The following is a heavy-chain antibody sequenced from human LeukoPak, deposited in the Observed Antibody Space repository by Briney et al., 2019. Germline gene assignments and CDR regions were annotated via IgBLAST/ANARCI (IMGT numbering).Heavy chain of an antibody. CDR2: ISSSSSYI. J-gene: IGHJ6*03. D-gene: IGHD3-10*01. V-gene: IGHV3-21*01. Sequence: GGSLRLSCAASGFTFSSYSMNWVRQAPGKGLEWVSSISSSSSYIYYADSVKDRFTISRDNAKNSLYLQMNSLRAEDTAVYYCARSETLLWFGELSSQHYYYYMDVWGKGTTVTVSS. CDR3: ARSETLLWFGELSSQHYYYYMDV. CDR1: GFTFSSYS.